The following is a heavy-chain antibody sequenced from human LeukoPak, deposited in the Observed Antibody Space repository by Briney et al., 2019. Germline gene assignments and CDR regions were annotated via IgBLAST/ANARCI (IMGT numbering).Heavy chain of an antibody. V-gene: IGHV3-30*04. J-gene: IGHJ6*03. CDR1: GFTFSSYA. CDR3: ARDKLRGSAGNYYYMDV. D-gene: IGHD1-26*01. Sequence: GGSLRLSCAASGFTFSSYAMHWVRQAPGKGLEWVAVISYDGSNKYYADSVKARFTISRDNSKNTLYLQMNSLSADDTAVYYCARDKLRGSAGNYYYMDVWGKGTTVTVSS. CDR2: ISYDGSNK.